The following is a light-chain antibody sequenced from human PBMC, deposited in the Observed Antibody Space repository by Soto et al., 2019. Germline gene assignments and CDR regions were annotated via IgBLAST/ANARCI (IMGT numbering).Light chain of an antibody. CDR2: KNN. CDR3: QSYDSSLTTFV. CDR1: GSNVGASYD. V-gene: IGLV1-40*01. J-gene: IGLJ1*01. Sequence: QAVVTQPPSVSGAPGQTITMSCTGSGSNVGASYDVHWYQVLPGAGPRLLIYKNNNRPSGVPDRFSGSKSGTSASLAITGLRAEDEADYYCQSYDSSLTTFVFGTGTKVTVL.